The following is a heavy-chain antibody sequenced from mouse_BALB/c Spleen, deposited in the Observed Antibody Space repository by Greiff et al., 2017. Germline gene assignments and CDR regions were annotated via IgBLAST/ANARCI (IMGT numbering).Heavy chain of an antibody. CDR1: GYAFTNYL. CDR3: AREGYYGSSYGGAY. CDR2: INPGSGGT. J-gene: IGHJ3*01. Sequence: QVQLQQSGAELVRPGTSVKVSCKASGYAFTNYLIEWVKQRPGQGLEWIGVINPGSGGTNYNEKFKGKATLTADKSSSTAYMQLSSLTSDDSAVYFCAREGYYGSSYGGAYWGQGTLVTVSA. V-gene: IGHV1-54*01. D-gene: IGHD1-1*01.